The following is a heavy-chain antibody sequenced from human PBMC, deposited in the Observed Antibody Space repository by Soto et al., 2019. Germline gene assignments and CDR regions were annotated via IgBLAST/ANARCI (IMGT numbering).Heavy chain of an antibody. CDR1: GYTFTSYY. V-gene: IGHV1-46*03. CDR3: ARDPQNSLYYYYYYYMDV. J-gene: IGHJ6*03. CDR2: INPSGGST. Sequence: VSGKVSCKASGYTFTSYYMHWVRQAPGQGLEWMGIINPSGGSTSYAQKFQGRVTMTRDTSTNTVYMELSSLRSEDTAVYYCARDPQNSLYYYYYYYMDVWGKGTTVTVSS.